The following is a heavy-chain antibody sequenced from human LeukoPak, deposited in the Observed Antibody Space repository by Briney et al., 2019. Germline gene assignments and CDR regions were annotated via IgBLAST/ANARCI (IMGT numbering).Heavy chain of an antibody. D-gene: IGHD2-2*01. Sequence: ASVKVSCKASGFTFAGYYMHWLRQAPGQALEWIGIINPRGDSTSYAQNFQGRVSMTKDTSSSTLFMELRSLRSEDTAVYYCAREFSSSCLDFWGLGTLVTVSS. CDR1: GFTFAGYY. V-gene: IGHV1-46*01. J-gene: IGHJ4*02. CDR3: AREFSSSCLDF. CDR2: INPRGDST.